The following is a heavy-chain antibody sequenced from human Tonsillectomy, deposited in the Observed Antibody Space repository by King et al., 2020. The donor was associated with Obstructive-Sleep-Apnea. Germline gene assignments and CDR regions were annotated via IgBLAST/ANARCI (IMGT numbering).Heavy chain of an antibody. J-gene: IGHJ5*02. CDR1: GFTFSSYG. CDR3: AKHAYYYGAGSSLNWFDP. V-gene: IGHV3-30*02. CDR2: IRYDGSNK. Sequence: QLVQSGGGVVQPGGSLRLSCGTSGFTFSSYGMHWVRQASGKGPEWVAFIRYDGSNKYYADSVKGRFTIHRDNSKNTPFRQMNSQRAEDTAVYHCAKHAYYYGAGSSLNWFDPWGQGTLVTVSS. D-gene: IGHD3-10*01.